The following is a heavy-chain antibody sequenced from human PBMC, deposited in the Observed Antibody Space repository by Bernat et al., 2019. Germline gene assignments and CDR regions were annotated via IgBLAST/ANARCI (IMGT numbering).Heavy chain of an antibody. J-gene: IGHJ5*02. CDR1: GGSFSGYY. CDR2: INHSGST. D-gene: IGHD2-15*01. Sequence: QVQLQQWGAGLLKPSESLSLTCAVYGGSFSGYYWSWIRQPPGKGLEWIGEINHSGSTNYNPSLKSRVTISVDTSKNQFSLKLSSVTAADTAVYYCARSGLNCSGGSCYSNNWFDPWGQGTLVTVSS. CDR3: ARSGLNCSGGSCYSNNWFDP. V-gene: IGHV4-34*01.